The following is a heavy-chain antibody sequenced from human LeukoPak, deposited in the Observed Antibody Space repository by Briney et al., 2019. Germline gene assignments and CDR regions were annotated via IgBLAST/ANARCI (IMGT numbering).Heavy chain of an antibody. CDR2: IYSGGST. J-gene: IGHJ4*02. V-gene: IGHV3-53*01. Sequence: GGSLRLSCAASGFTVSSNYMSWVRQAPGKGLEWVSVIYSGGSTYYADSVKGRFTISRDNSKNTLYLQMNSLRAEDTAVYYCARSHMSRAGGSCYIDYWGQGTLVTVSS. D-gene: IGHD2-15*01. CDR3: ARSHMSRAGGSCYIDY. CDR1: GFTVSSNY.